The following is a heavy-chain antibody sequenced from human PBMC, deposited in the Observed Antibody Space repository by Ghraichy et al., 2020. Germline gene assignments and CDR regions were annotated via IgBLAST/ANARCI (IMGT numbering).Heavy chain of an antibody. V-gene: IGHV3-48*01. CDR3: ARTRGDGAGDY. CDR2: IGSSTSPI. J-gene: IGHJ4*02. D-gene: IGHD4-17*01. Sequence: GGSLRLSCAASGFAFSSYSMNWVRQAPGKGLEWVSYIGSSTSPIYYADSGKGRFTISRDNAKNSLYMQMNSLRAEDSAVYYCARTRGDGAGDYWGQGTLVTVSS. CDR1: GFAFSSYS.